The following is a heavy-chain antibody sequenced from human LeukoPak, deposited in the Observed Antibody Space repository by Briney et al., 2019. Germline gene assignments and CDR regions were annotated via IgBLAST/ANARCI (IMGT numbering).Heavy chain of an antibody. Sequence: GASVKVSCKASGYTFTGYYMHWVRQAPGQGLEWMGWNNPNSGGTNYAQKFQGRVTMTRDTSISTAYMELSRLRSDDTAVYYCARDTVNHYYYYMDVWGKGTTVTVSS. CDR1: GYTFTGYY. D-gene: IGHD4-11*01. CDR2: NNPNSGGT. V-gene: IGHV1-2*02. CDR3: ARDTVNHYYYYMDV. J-gene: IGHJ6*03.